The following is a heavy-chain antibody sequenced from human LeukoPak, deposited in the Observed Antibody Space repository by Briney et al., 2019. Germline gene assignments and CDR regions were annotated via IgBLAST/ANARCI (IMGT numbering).Heavy chain of an antibody. CDR1: GFTFSSYA. J-gene: IGHJ5*02. D-gene: IGHD1-14*01. CDR3: ARAHRGGLDGT. Sequence: GGSLRLSCAASGFTFSSYAMSWVRQAPGKGLEWVSAISGSGGSTYYADSVKGRFTISRDNSKNTLYLQMNSLRAEDTAVYYCARAHRGGLDGTWGQGTLVTVSS. CDR2: ISGSGGST. V-gene: IGHV3-23*01.